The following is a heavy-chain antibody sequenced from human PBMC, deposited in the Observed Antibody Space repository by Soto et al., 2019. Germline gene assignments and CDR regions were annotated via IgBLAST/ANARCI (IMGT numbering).Heavy chain of an antibody. CDR3: ARGYCTATICDPWFDP. Sequence: GESLKISCTGSGYSLSTYWIAWVRQMPGKGLEWMGIIYPGDSDTRYSPSFQGQVTISVDKSITTAYLQWSSLKASDTAMYYCARGYCTATICDPWFDPWGQGTLVTVSS. J-gene: IGHJ5*02. D-gene: IGHD2-8*02. CDR2: IYPGDSDT. CDR1: GYSLSTYW. V-gene: IGHV5-51*01.